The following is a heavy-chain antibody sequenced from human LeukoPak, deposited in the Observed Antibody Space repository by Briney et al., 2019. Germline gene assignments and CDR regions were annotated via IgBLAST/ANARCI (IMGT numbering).Heavy chain of an antibody. CDR1: GFTFSSYA. V-gene: IGHV3-30-3*01. CDR2: ISYDGSNK. D-gene: IGHD6-13*01. Sequence: PGGSLRLSCAASGFTFSSYAMHWVRQAPGKGLEWVAVISYDGSNKYYADSVKGRFTISRDNSKNTLYLQMNSLRAEDTAVYYCARPLRFFGIAALNSGMDVWGQGTTVTVSS. J-gene: IGHJ6*02. CDR3: ARPLRFFGIAALNSGMDV.